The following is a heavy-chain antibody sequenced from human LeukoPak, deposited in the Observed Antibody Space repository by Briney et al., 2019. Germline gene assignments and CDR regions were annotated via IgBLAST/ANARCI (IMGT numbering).Heavy chain of an antibody. V-gene: IGHV4-31*03. CDR1: GGSISSGGYY. D-gene: IGHD6-13*01. CDR2: IYYSGST. J-gene: IGHJ4*02. CDR3: AREIKSAAGPSGNPDY. Sequence: SQTLSLTCTVSGGSISSGGYYWSWIRQHPGKGLEWIGYIYYSGSTYYNPSLKSRVTISVDTSKNQFSLKLSSVTAADTAVYYCAREIKSAAGPSGNPDYWGQGTLVTVSS.